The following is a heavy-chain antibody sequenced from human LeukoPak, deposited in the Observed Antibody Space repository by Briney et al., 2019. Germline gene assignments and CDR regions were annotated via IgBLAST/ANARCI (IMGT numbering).Heavy chain of an antibody. CDR1: GYIFTSYW. CDR2: IYPGDSDT. J-gene: IGHJ3*02. V-gene: IGHV5-51*01. D-gene: IGHD3-22*01. CDR3: ARPNSAYYYDSSGSLDAFDI. Sequence: KRGASLQISCKCSGYIFTSYWIGWVRQLPGKGVEWMGIIYPGDSDTRYSPSFQGQVTISADKSISTAYLQWSSLKASDTAMYYCARPNSAYYYDSSGSLDAFDIWGQGTMVTVSS.